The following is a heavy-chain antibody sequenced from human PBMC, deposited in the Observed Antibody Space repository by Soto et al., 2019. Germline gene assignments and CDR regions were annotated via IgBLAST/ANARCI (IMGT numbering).Heavy chain of an antibody. V-gene: IGHV3-23*01. Sequence: EVQVLESGGGLVQPGGSLRLSCAASGFTFSSYAMSWVRQAPGKGLEWVSAISGSGGSTYHADSVSGRFTISRDNSKHTLYLQMNSMRAEDTAVYYCEKDTSYGSESYYYCYYGMDVWGQGTTATFSS. D-gene: IGHD3-10*01. CDR1: GFTFSSYA. CDR3: EKDTSYGSESYYYCYYGMDV. CDR2: ISGSGGST. J-gene: IGHJ6*02.